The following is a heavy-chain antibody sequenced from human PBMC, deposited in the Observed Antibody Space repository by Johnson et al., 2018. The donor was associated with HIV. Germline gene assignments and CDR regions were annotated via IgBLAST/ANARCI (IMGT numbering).Heavy chain of an antibody. V-gene: IGHV3-74*01. CDR2: IHSDGSST. D-gene: IGHD5-24*01. Sequence: VQLVESGGGLVQPGGSLRLSCVASGFTLSSYWIHWVRRAPGKGLVWVSRIHSDGSSTSYADSVKGRFTISRDNAKNPLYLQMNSLRAEDTAVYYCAKDIGDGYNRWGGFDIWGQGTMVTVSA. J-gene: IGHJ3*02. CDR3: AKDIGDGYNRWGGFDI. CDR1: GFTLSSYW.